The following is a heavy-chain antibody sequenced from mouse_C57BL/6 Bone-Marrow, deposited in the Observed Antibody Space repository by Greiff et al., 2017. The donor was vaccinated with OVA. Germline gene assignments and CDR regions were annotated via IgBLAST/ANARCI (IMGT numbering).Heavy chain of an antibody. V-gene: IGHV5-4*01. CDR2: ISDGGSYT. CDR3: ARGPSTGTSFDY. CDR1: GFTFSSYA. Sequence: EVQLVESGGGLVKPGGSLKLSCAASGFTFSSYAMSWVRQTPEKRLEWVATISDGGSYTYYPDNVKGRFTISRDNAKNNLYLQMRHLKSEDTAMYYCARGPSTGTSFDYWGQGTTLTVSS. J-gene: IGHJ2*01. D-gene: IGHD4-1*02.